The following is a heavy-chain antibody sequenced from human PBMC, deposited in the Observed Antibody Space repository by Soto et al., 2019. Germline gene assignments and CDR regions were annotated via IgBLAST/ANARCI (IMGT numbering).Heavy chain of an antibody. D-gene: IGHD5-18*01. Sequence: SETLSLTCAVYGGSFSGYYWSWIRQPPGKGLEWIGEINHSGSTNYNPSLKSRVTISVDTSKNQFSLKLNSVTAADTAVYYCARGRDTAMVSKGNWFDPWGQGTPVTVSS. CDR2: INHSGST. CDR1: GGSFSGYY. J-gene: IGHJ5*02. CDR3: ARGRDTAMVSKGNWFDP. V-gene: IGHV4-34*01.